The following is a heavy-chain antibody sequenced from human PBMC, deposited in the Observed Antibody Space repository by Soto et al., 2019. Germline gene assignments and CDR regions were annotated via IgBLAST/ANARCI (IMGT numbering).Heavy chain of an antibody. CDR2: IDPSDSYT. J-gene: IGHJ4*02. Sequence: PGESLKISCKGSGYSFTSYWISWVRQMPGKGLEWMGRIDPSDSYTNYSPSFQGHVTISADKSISTAYLQWSSLKASDTAMYYCTSFRCSGGTCSVWDDYWGQGPLVTFSS. CDR1: GYSFTSYW. V-gene: IGHV5-10-1*01. D-gene: IGHD2-15*01. CDR3: TSFRCSGGTCSVWDDY.